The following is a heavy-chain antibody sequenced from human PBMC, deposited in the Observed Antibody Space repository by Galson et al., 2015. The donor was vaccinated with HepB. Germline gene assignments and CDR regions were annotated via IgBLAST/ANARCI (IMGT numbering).Heavy chain of an antibody. CDR1: GFTFSSHT. CDR2: ITSSGNTI. D-gene: IGHD5-24*01. CDR3: ARDLRRDGYNIDWYFDL. V-gene: IGHV3-48*04. J-gene: IGHJ2*01. Sequence: SLRLSCAASGFTFSSHTMNWVRQAPGKGLEWVSYITSSGNTIYYADSVKGRFTISRDNAKNSLYLQMNSLRAEDTAVYYCARDLRRDGYNIDWYFDLWGRGTLVTVSS.